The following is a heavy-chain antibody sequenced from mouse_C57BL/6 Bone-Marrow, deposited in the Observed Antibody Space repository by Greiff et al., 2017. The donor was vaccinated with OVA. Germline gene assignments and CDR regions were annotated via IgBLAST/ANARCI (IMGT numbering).Heavy chain of an antibody. CDR1: GYTFTSYW. J-gene: IGHJ3*01. V-gene: IGHV1-69*01. CDR2: IDPSDSYT. D-gene: IGHD2-4*01. Sequence: QVQLQQPGAELVMPGASVKLSCKASGYTFTSYWMHWVKQRPGQGLEWIGEIDPSDSYTNYNQKFKGKSTLTVDKSSSTAYMQLSSLTSEDSAVYDCAREGIYYDFSWFAYGGQGTLVTVSA. CDR3: AREGIYYDFSWFAY.